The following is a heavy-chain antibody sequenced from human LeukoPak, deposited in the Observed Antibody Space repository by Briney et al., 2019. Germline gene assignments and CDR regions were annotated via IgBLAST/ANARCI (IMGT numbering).Heavy chain of an antibody. CDR2: IWYDGSNK. Sequence: PGGSLRLSCAASGFTFSSYGMHWVRQAPGKGLEWVAVIWYDGSNKYYADSVEGRFTISRDNSKNTLYLQMNSLRAEDTAVYYCARDATTYCGGDCYFGYWGQGTLVTVSS. D-gene: IGHD2-21*02. CDR3: ARDATTYCGGDCYFGY. V-gene: IGHV3-33*01. J-gene: IGHJ4*02. CDR1: GFTFSSYG.